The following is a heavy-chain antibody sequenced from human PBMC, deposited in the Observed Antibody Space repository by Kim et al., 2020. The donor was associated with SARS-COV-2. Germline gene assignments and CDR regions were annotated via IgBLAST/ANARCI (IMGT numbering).Heavy chain of an antibody. J-gene: IGHJ4*02. Sequence: GGSLRLSCTASGFTFDDAWMTWVRQAPGKGLEWVGHIKSKRHGGTTDCAAPVKGRFTISRDDSKNTVFLQMNSLRTEDTAVYYCMTFFVFSQNIDFWGQGPRVTVSS. CDR1: GFTFDDAW. V-gene: IGHV3-15*01. D-gene: IGHD3-16*01. CDR2: IKSKRHGGTT. CDR3: MTFFVFSQNIDF.